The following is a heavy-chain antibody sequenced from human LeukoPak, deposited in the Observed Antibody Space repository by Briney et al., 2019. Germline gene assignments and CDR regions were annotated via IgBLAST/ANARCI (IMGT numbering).Heavy chain of an antibody. D-gene: IGHD2-8*02. CDR2: INHDGRET. V-gene: IGHV3-7*01. Sequence: PGGSLRLSCLGSGFNFRYFWMSWVRQAPGKGLEWVANINHDGRETYYADSVKGRIIISRDNAKDSLYLQMNSLRAGDTAVYYCARILVWCTFDIWGQGTMVTVSS. CDR3: ARILVWCTFDI. CDR1: GFNFRYFW. J-gene: IGHJ3*02.